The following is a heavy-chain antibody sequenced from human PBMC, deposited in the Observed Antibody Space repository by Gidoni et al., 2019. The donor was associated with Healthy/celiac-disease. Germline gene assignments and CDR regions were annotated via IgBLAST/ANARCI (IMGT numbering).Heavy chain of an antibody. CDR3: ARSYRIAARPWVY. CDR1: GGSFSGYY. CDR2: IHNSGST. J-gene: IGHJ4*02. V-gene: IGHV4-34*01. Sequence: QVQLQQWGAGLLKPSETLSLPCAVYGGSFSGYYWSWIRQTPGKGLEWIGEIHNSGSTNYNPSLKSRVTISVDTSNNQFSLKLSSVTAADTAVYYCARSYRIAARPWVYWGQGTLVTVSS. D-gene: IGHD6-6*01.